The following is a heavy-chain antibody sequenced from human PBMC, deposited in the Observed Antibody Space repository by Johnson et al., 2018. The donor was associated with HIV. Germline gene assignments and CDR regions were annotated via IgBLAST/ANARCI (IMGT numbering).Heavy chain of an antibody. CDR2: ISNDGTNT. Sequence: QVQLVESGGGVVQPGRSLRLSCAASDFTFTNNAIHWVRQAPGKGLEWVAVISNDGTNTYYADSVKGSFTISRDNSKNTLYLQLNSLRAEYTAVYYCAREVYCSSTSCSSAFDIWGQGTVVTVSS. CDR1: DFTFTNNA. J-gene: IGHJ3*02. CDR3: AREVYCSSTSCSSAFDI. V-gene: IGHV3-30*14. D-gene: IGHD2-2*01.